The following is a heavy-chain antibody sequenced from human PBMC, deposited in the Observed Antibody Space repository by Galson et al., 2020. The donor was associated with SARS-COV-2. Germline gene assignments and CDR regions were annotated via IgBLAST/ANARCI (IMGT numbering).Heavy chain of an antibody. CDR1: GFSFSTYW. J-gene: IGHJ2*01. CDR3: ARETAAAGDWYSDL. D-gene: IGHD6-13*01. CDR2: IHTDGSST. Sequence: GESLKISCAASGFSFSTYWMQWVRQGPGKGLVWVSRIHTDGSSTRYADSVKGRFTISRDNAKNTLYLQMNSLRAEDTAVYYCARETAAAGDWYSDLWGRGTLVTVSS. V-gene: IGHV3-74*01.